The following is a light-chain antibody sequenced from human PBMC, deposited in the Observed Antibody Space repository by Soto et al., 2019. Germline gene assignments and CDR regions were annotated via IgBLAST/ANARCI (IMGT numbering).Light chain of an antibody. CDR1: QGLLHSDGNTY. V-gene: IGKV2-30*02. CDR2: KIS. J-gene: IGKJ1*01. Sequence: DVVMTQSPLSLPVTLGQPATISCRSSQGLLHSDGNTYLSWFQQRPGQSPRRLIYKISNRDSGVPDRFSGSGSGTDFTLKISRVEAEDIGVYYCMQGSHWPTTFGQGTKVDIK. CDR3: MQGSHWPTT.